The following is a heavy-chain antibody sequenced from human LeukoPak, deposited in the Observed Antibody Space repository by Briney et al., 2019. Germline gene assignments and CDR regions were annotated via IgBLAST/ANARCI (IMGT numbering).Heavy chain of an antibody. Sequence: KPSETLSLTCTVSGGSISSYYWSWIRQPPGKGLEWIGYIYYSGSTNYNPSLKSRVTISVDTSKNQFSLKLSSVTAADTAVYYCARGVFRGVSYFQHWGQGTLVTVSS. CDR3: ARGVFRGVSYFQH. D-gene: IGHD3-10*01. CDR2: IYYSGST. CDR1: GGSISSYY. V-gene: IGHV4-59*01. J-gene: IGHJ1*01.